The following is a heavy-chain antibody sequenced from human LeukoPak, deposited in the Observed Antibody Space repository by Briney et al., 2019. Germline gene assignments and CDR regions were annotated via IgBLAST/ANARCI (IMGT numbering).Heavy chain of an antibody. CDR2: ISDSADST. Sequence: SGGSLGLSCAASGFSFSSYVMNWVRQAPGKGLEWVSGISDSADSTYYPDSVKGRFTVSRDNSRNTLYLQMNSLRAEDTAVYYCARGVHNSFDYWGQGTLVTVSS. V-gene: IGHV3-23*01. J-gene: IGHJ4*02. D-gene: IGHD3-10*01. CDR1: GFSFSSYV. CDR3: ARGVHNSFDY.